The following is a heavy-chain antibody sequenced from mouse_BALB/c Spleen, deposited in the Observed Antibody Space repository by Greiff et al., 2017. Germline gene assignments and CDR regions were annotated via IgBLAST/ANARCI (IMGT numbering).Heavy chain of an antibody. CDR1: GYTFTSYW. CDR3: ARVGNLSCFAY. J-gene: IGHJ3*01. D-gene: IGHD2-1*01. CDR2: INPSTGYT. Sequence: LQESGAGLAKPGASVKMSCKASGYTFTSYWMHWVKQRPGQGLEWIGYINPSTGYTEYNKKCKDKATLTADKSSSTAYMQLSTLTSEDSAVYYCARVGNLSCFAYWGQGTLVTVSA. V-gene: IGHV1-7*01.